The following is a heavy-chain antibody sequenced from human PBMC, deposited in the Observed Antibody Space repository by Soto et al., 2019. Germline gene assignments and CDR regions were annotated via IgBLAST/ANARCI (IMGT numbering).Heavy chain of an antibody. D-gene: IGHD1-1*01. Sequence: PSETLSLTCAVYGGSFSDDYWAWIRQPPGKGLEWIGEINRSGSTNYSPSLKSRVTISVAASKNQFSLKLTSVTAADTAVYYCARRVTISYYMDVRAKGTPVTVSS. CDR3: ARRVTISYYMDV. V-gene: IGHV4-34*01. CDR1: GGSFSDDY. J-gene: IGHJ6*03. CDR2: INRSGST.